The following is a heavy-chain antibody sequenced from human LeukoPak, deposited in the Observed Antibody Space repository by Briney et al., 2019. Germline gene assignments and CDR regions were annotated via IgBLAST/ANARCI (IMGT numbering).Heavy chain of an antibody. D-gene: IGHD3-16*02. J-gene: IGHJ4*02. Sequence: SETLSLTCSVSGGSINSYWWSWIRQPAGKGLEFIGRIYTTGMTNYNPSLKSRVSMSVDTSKNQFSRELRSVTAADTAVYFCARAGYTISSYHFDYWGQGALVTVSS. CDR2: IYTTGMT. V-gene: IGHV4-4*07. CDR1: GGSINSYW. CDR3: ARAGYTISSYHFDY.